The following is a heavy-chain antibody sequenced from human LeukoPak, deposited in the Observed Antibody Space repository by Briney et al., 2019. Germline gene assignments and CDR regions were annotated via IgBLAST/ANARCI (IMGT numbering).Heavy chain of an antibody. J-gene: IGHJ4*02. CDR3: ARVLKGFWSGYCFDY. D-gene: IGHD3-3*01. V-gene: IGHV4-61*02. CDR2: IYTSGST. Sequence: SETLSLTCTVSGGSISSGSYYWSWIRQPAGKGLEWIGRIYTSGSTNYNPSLKSRVTISVDTSKNQFSLKLSSVTAADTAVYYCARVLKGFWSGYCFDYWGQGTLVTVSS. CDR1: GGSISSGSYY.